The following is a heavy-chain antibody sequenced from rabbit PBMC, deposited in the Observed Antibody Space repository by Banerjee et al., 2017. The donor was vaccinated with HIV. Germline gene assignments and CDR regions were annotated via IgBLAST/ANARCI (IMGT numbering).Heavy chain of an antibody. V-gene: IGHV1S45*01. J-gene: IGHJ4*01. CDR1: GFSFSDSYW. CDR3: ARHVHFVGSDL. Sequence: QEQLEESGGDLVKPEGSLTLTCTASGFSFSDSYWICWVRQAPRRGLEWIACIYTDRGTTYYANWAKGRFTISKPSSTTVTLQMTSLTAADTATYFCARHVHFVGSDLWGQGTLVTVS. CDR2: IYTDRGTT. D-gene: IGHD3-1*01.